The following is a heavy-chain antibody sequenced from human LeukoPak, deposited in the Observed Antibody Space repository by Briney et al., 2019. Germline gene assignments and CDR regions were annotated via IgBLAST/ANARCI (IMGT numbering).Heavy chain of an antibody. Sequence: GGSLRLSCAASGFTFSSYGMHWVRQAPGKGLEWVAVISYDGSNKYYADSVKGRFTISRDNSKNTLYLQMNSLRAEDTAVYYCAKGRRYNILTGYYVSEVDPWGQGTLVTVSS. CDR3: AKGRRYNILTGYYVSEVDP. D-gene: IGHD3-9*01. CDR1: GFTFSSYG. V-gene: IGHV3-30*18. J-gene: IGHJ5*02. CDR2: ISYDGSNK.